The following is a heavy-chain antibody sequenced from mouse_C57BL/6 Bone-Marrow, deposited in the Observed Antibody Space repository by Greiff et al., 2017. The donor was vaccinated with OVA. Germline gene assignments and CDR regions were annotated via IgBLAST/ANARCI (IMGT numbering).Heavy chain of an antibody. CDR1: GFNIKNTY. CDR3: ASDDVFAY. D-gene: IGHD2-12*01. V-gene: IGHV14-3*01. Sequence: VQLKESVAELVRPGASVKLSCTASGFNIKNTYMHWVKQRPEQGLELIGRIDPANGNTKYAPKFQGKATITADTSSSTAYMQISSLTAEDTAIYYCASDDVFAYWGQGTLVTVSA. CDR2: IDPANGNT. J-gene: IGHJ3*01.